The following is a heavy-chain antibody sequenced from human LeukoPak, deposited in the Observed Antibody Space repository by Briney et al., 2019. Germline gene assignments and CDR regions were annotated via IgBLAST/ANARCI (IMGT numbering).Heavy chain of an antibody. CDR3: ARDGVPTKNWFDP. Sequence: SETLSLTCAVSGGSISSSNWWSWVRQPPGKGLEWIGEIFHSGSTNYNPSLKSRVTMSVDKSKNQFSLKLSSVTAADTAVYYCARDGVPTKNWFDPWGQGTLVTVSS. CDR2: IFHSGST. V-gene: IGHV4-4*02. CDR1: GGSISSSNW. J-gene: IGHJ5*02. D-gene: IGHD3-3*01.